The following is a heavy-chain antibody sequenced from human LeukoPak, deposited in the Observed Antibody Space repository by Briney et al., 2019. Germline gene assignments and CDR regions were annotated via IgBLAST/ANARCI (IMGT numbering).Heavy chain of an antibody. V-gene: IGHV4-4*02. D-gene: IGHD3-22*01. CDR3: ALVITGYFDY. CDR1: GGSINSSNW. Sequence: SGTLSLTCTIFGGSINSSNWWNWVRQSPGKGLEWIGEIFRSGETNYNSSLESRLTISVDTSKNQFSLKLSSVTAADTAVYYCALVITGYFDYWGQGTLVTVST. J-gene: IGHJ4*02. CDR2: IFRSGET.